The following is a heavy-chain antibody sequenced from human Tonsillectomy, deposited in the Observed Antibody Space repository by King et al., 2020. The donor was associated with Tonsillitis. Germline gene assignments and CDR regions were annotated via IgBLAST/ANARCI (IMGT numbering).Heavy chain of an antibody. J-gene: IGHJ4*02. CDR2: INPSGGST. CDR1: GYTFTSYY. V-gene: IGHV1-46*03. D-gene: IGHD5-12*01. CDR3: ARSGGYAGPGDY. Sequence: RLVQSGAEVKKPGASVKVSCKASGYTFTSYYMHWVRQAPGQGLEWMGIINPSGGSTSYAKKFQGRVTMTRDTATSTVYMELSSLRSEDTDVYYCARSGGYAGPGDYWGQGTLVTVSS.